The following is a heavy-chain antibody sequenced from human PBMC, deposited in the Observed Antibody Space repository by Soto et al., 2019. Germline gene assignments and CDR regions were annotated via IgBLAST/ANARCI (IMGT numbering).Heavy chain of an antibody. Sequence: QVQLQESGPGLVKPSETLSLTCTVSGGSISSYYWSWIRQPPGKGLEWIGYIYYSGSTNYNPSLKRRGTISVDTSKNQFSLKLSSVTAADTAVYYCARDIMGTNYYYYGMDVWGQGTTVTVSS. V-gene: IGHV4-59*01. J-gene: IGHJ6*02. D-gene: IGHD2-8*01. CDR2: IYYSGST. CDR1: GGSISSYY. CDR3: ARDIMGTNYYYYGMDV.